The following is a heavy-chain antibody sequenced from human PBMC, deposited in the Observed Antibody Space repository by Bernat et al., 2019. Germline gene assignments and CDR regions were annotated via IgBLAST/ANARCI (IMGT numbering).Heavy chain of an antibody. CDR3: ARVPCGTSCPPNYYYYGMDV. D-gene: IGHD2-2*01. Sequence: QVQLVESGGGVVQPGRSLRLSCAASGFTFSSYAMHWVRQAPGKGLEWVAVISYDGSNKYYADSVKGRFTISRDNSKNTLYLQMNSLRAEDTAVYYCARVPCGTSCPPNYYYYGMDVWGQGTTVTVSS. CDR1: GFTFSSYA. CDR2: ISYDGSNK. V-gene: IGHV3-30-3*01. J-gene: IGHJ6*02.